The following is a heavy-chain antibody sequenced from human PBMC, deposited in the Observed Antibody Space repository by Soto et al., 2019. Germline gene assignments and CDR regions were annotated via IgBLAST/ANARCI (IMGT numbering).Heavy chain of an antibody. CDR2: INPNSGGT. CDR1: GYTFTGYY. CDR3: ARGGLIAARVWEWFDP. Sequence: QVQLVQSGAEVKKPGASVKVSCKASGYTFTGYYMHWVRQAPGQGLEWMGWINPNSGGTNYAQKFQGWVTMTRDTSISTAYMELSRLRSDDTAEYYCARGGLIAARVWEWFDPWGQGTLVTVSS. V-gene: IGHV1-2*04. D-gene: IGHD6-6*01. J-gene: IGHJ5*02.